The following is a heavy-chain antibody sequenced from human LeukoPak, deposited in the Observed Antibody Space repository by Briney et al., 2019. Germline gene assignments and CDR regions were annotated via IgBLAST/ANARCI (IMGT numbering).Heavy chain of an antibody. D-gene: IGHD6-13*01. CDR2: ISYDGSNK. CDR3: APDLRGSAWSLDD. CDR1: GFTFSSYA. V-gene: IGHV3-30-3*01. Sequence: GGSLRLSCAASGFTFSSYAMHWVRQAPGKGLEWVAVISYDGSNKYYADSVKGRFTISRDNSKNTLSLQMNSLRAEDTAVYYCAPDLRGSAWSLDDWGQGTLVTVSS. J-gene: IGHJ4*02.